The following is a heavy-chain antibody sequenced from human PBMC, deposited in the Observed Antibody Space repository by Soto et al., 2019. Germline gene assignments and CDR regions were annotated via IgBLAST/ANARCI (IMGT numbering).Heavy chain of an antibody. CDR3: ARDLYSSGWFDY. V-gene: IGHV4-39*02. J-gene: IGHJ4*02. CDR1: GGSISSSSYY. Sequence: PSETLSLTCTVSGGSISSSSYYWGWIRQPPGKGLEWIGSIYYSGSTYYNPSLKSRVTISVDTSKNQFSLKLSSVTAADTAVYYCARDLYSSGWFDYWGQGTLVTVSS. CDR2: IYYSGST. D-gene: IGHD6-19*01.